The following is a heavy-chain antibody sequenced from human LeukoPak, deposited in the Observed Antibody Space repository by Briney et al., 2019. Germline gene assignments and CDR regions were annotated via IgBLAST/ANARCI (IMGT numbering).Heavy chain of an antibody. CDR2: ISWNSGSI. J-gene: IGHJ4*02. CDR3: AKDHYYDSSGYTIDY. V-gene: IGHV3-9*01. Sequence: GGSLRLSCAASGFTFDDYAMHWVRQAPGKGLEWVSGISWNSGSIGYADSVKGRFTISRDNAKNSLYLQMNSLRAEDTALYYCAKDHYYDSSGYTIDYWGQGTLVTVSS. CDR1: GFTFDDYA. D-gene: IGHD3-22*01.